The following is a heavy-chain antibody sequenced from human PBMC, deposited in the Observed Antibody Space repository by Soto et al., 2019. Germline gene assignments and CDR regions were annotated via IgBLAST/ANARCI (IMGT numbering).Heavy chain of an antibody. Sequence: PSETLSLTCAVSGGSISSSNWWSWVRRPPGKGLEWIGEIYHSGSTNYNPSLKSRVTISVDKSKNQFSLKLSSVTAADTAVYYCARVEYYYDSSGYYYEGVAFDIWGQGTMVTVSS. V-gene: IGHV4-4*02. J-gene: IGHJ3*02. D-gene: IGHD3-22*01. CDR1: GGSISSSNW. CDR3: ARVEYYYDSSGYYYEGVAFDI. CDR2: IYHSGST.